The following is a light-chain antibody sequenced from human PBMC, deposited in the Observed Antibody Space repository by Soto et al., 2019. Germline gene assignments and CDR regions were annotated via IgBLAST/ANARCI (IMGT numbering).Light chain of an antibody. CDR3: NSYTTYSSLI. Sequence: QSALTQPASVSGSLGQSITISCTGTSSDIGGYNYVSWYQQHPGKAPKLIIYEVSYRPSGVSNRFSASKSGNTASLTISGLQAEDEADYYCNSYTTYSSLIFGEGTKLTVL. J-gene: IGLJ2*01. CDR1: SSDIGGYNY. CDR2: EVS. V-gene: IGLV2-14*01.